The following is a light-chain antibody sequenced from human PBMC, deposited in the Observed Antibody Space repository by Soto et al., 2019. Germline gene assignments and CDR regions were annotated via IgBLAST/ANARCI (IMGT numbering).Light chain of an antibody. J-gene: IGKJ5*01. CDR1: QSVSSS. Sequence: EILMTQSPVTLSASPGESATLSCRASQSVSSSSLAWYQQKPGQAPRLLIFGASTRAAGFPDRFSGSGSGTEFTLTISSLQPEDFATYYCQQLNSYPITFGQGTRLEIK. V-gene: IGKV3D-15*01. CDR3: QQLNSYPIT. CDR2: GAS.